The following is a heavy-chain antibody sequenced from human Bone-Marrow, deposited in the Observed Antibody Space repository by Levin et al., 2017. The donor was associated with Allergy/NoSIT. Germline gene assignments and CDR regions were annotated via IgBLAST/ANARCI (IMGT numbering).Heavy chain of an antibody. CDR3: ARAFCDTMHYFDS. CDR2: IYSSGDT. V-gene: IGHV4-4*07. J-gene: IGHJ4*02. CDR1: ADSFRDYY. D-gene: IGHD3-10*01. Sequence: SQTLSLTCSASADSFRDYYWSWIRQPAGKGMEWIGRIYSSGDTSYTPSLESRVTMSIDTSRQQVSLRLSSVTVADTAVYYCARAFCDTMHYFDSWGQGTLVTVSS.